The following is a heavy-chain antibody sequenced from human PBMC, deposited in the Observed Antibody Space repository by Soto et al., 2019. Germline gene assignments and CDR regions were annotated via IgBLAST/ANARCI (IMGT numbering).Heavy chain of an antibody. D-gene: IGHD2-15*01. CDR3: ARGQVVAAQH. J-gene: IGHJ4*02. CDR2: IYHSGST. V-gene: IGHV4-30-2*01. CDR1: GGSLSSGVYS. Sequence: PLAVTCAVAGGSLSSGVYSWRWIRQPPGKGLEWIGYIYHSGSTYYNPSLKSRVTISVDRSKNQFSLKLSSVTAADTAVYYCARGQVVAAQHWGQGTLVTV.